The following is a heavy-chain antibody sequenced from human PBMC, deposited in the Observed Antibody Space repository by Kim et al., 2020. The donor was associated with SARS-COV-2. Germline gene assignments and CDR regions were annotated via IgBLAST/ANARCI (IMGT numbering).Heavy chain of an antibody. CDR2: IYYSGST. CDR3: AREDRLLWFGEFPTGGLWFDP. V-gene: IGHV4-61*01. J-gene: IGHJ5*02. Sequence: SETLSLTCTVSGGSVSSGSYYWSWIRQPPGKGLEWIGYIYYSGSTNYNPSLKSRVTISVDTSKNQFSLKLSSVTAADTAVYYCAREDRLLWFGEFPTGGLWFDPWGQGTLVTVSS. CDR1: GGSVSSGSYY. D-gene: IGHD3-10*01.